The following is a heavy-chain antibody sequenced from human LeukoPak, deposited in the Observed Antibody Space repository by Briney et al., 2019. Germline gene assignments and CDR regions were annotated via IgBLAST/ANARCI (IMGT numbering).Heavy chain of an antibody. CDR2: INPNSGGT. J-gene: IGHJ6*02. CDR3: AREGGAIPGLVGSGLDV. CDR1: GYTFTGYY. Sequence: ASVKVSCKASGYTFTGYYIHWVRQAPGQGLEWMGWINPNSGGTNYAQKFQGRVTMTRDTSISTAYMELNRPRSDDTAVYYCAREGGAIPGLVGSGLDVWGQGTTVTVSS. V-gene: IGHV1-2*02. D-gene: IGHD1-26*01.